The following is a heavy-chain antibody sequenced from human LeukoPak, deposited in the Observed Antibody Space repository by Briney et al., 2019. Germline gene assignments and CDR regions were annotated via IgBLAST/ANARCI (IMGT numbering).Heavy chain of an antibody. CDR2: IYHSGST. D-gene: IGHD6-19*01. Sequence: SGTLSLTCAVSGGSISSSNWWSWVRQPPGKGLEWIGVIYHSGSTNYNPSLKSRVTISVDKSKNQFSLKLSSVTAADTAVYYCARARRAVAGPFDYWGQGTLVTVSS. CDR1: GGSISSSNW. J-gene: IGHJ4*02. V-gene: IGHV4-4*02. CDR3: ARARRAVAGPFDY.